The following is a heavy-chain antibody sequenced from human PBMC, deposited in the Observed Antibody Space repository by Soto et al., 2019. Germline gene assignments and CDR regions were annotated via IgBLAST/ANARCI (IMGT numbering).Heavy chain of an antibody. CDR2: ISHSGNT. Sequence: QVQLQESGPGLVKPSQTLSLTCTVSGGSVSSGGYYWSWIRQHPGKGLEWIGYISHSGNTYLNPSLKTRVTISVDTSKNQFSLKLSSVTAADTAVYYCARVPRNGKNDDYSRYLDYWGQGTLVSVSS. D-gene: IGHD4-17*01. CDR1: GGSVSSGGYY. V-gene: IGHV4-31*03. CDR3: ARVPRNGKNDDYSRYLDY. J-gene: IGHJ4*02.